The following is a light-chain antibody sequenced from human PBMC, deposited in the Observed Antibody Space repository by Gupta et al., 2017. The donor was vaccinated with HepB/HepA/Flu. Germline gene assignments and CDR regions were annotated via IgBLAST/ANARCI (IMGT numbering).Light chain of an antibody. CDR1: SSNIGTNP. V-gene: IGLV1-44*01. CDR3: AEWADSLNGGL. Sequence: QSVLTQPPSASGTPGQRVTISCSGSSSNIGTNPVNWYQQLQGTATKLLIDSNNRRPSGVPDRFSGYKAGTYALPETSGLQSEDEADDYCAEWADSLNGGLFGGGTKLTVL. CDR2: SNN. J-gene: IGLJ2*01.